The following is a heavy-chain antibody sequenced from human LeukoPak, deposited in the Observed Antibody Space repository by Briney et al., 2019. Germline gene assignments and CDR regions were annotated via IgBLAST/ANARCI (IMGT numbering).Heavy chain of an antibody. V-gene: IGHV4-59*01. D-gene: IGHD3-22*01. J-gene: IGHJ5*02. Sequence: PSETLSLTCTLSGGSISSYYWSWIRQPPGKGLEWIGYIYYSGSTNYNPSLKSRVTISVDTSKNQFSLKLSSVTAADTAVYYCARERYYYDSSGHNWFDPWGQGTLVTVSS. CDR3: ARERYYYDSSGHNWFDP. CDR1: GGSISSYY. CDR2: IYYSGST.